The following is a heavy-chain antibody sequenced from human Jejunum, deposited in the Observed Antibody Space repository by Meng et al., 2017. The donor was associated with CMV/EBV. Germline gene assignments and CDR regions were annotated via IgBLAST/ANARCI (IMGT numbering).Heavy chain of an antibody. CDR2: IYYSGST. CDR3: ARGLGSYGSRIDY. Sequence: GGSFSSSNYYCGWIRQPPGKGLEWIGSIYYSGSTYYNPSLKSRVTISVDTSKNQFSLKLSSVTAADTAVYYCARGLGSYGSRIDYWGQGTLVTVSS. V-gene: IGHV4-39*07. J-gene: IGHJ4*02. CDR1: GGSFSSSNYY. D-gene: IGHD5-18*01.